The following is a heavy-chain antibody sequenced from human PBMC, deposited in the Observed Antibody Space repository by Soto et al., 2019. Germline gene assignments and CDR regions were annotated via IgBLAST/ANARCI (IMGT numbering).Heavy chain of an antibody. D-gene: IGHD5-12*01. Sequence: EVQLVESGGGLVKPGGSLRLSCAASGFTFSNAWMSWVRQAPGKGLEWVGRIKSKTDGGTTDYAAPVKGRFTISRDDSKNTVTLQMNSLKTEDTAVYYCTADLGVEESGCDWGLFDYGGQGTLVTVSS. CDR2: IKSKTDGGTT. V-gene: IGHV3-15*01. J-gene: IGHJ4*02. CDR1: GFTFSNAW. CDR3: TADLGVEESGCDWGLFDY.